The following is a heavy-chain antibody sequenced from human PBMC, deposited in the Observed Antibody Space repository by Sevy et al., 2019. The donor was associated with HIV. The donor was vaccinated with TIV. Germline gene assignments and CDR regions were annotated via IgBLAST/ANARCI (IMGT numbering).Heavy chain of an antibody. D-gene: IGHD6-13*01. Sequence: GGSLRLSCAASGFTFSSYWMSWVRQAPGKGLEWVANIKQDGSEKYYVDSVKGRFTISRDNAKNSLYLQMNSLRAEDTAVYYCAREGGSSWYRAEYFQHWGQGTLVTVSS. J-gene: IGHJ1*01. V-gene: IGHV3-7*01. CDR1: GFTFSSYW. CDR2: IKQDGSEK. CDR3: AREGGSSWYRAEYFQH.